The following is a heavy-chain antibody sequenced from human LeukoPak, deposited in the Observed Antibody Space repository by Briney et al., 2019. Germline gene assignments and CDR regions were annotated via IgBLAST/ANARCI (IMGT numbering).Heavy chain of an antibody. CDR2: ISYDGSNK. CDR3: ARGLHYYYYGMDV. Sequence: GGSLRLSCAASGFTFSSYTMHWVRQAPGKGLEWVAVISYDGSNKYYADSVKGRFTISRDNSRNTLYLQMNSLRAEDTAVYYCARGLHYYYYGMDVWGQGTTVTVSS. J-gene: IGHJ6*02. D-gene: IGHD3-10*01. V-gene: IGHV3-30-3*01. CDR1: GFTFSSYT.